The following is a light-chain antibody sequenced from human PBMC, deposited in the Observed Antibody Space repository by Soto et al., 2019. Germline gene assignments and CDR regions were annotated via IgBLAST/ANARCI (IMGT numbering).Light chain of an antibody. CDR2: AAS. CDR1: QSISSY. Sequence: DIQMTQSPSSLSASVGDRVTITCRASQSISSYLNWYQQKPGKAPDLLIYAASSLQSGVPSRFSGSGSGTDFTLTISSLRPEDFATYYCQQSYSTPRTFGQGTKWIS. V-gene: IGKV1-39*01. J-gene: IGKJ1*01. CDR3: QQSYSTPRT.